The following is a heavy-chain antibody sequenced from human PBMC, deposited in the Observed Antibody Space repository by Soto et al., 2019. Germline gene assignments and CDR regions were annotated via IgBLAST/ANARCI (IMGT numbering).Heavy chain of an antibody. CDR1: GGSISSYY. CDR3: AGVLWFGELLNTNWFDP. D-gene: IGHD3-10*01. Sequence: SETLSLTCTVSGGSISSYYWSWIRQPPGKGLEWIGYIYYSGSTNYNPSLKSRVTISVDTSKNQFSLKLSSVTAADTAVYYCAGVLWFGELLNTNWFDPWGQGTLVTVSS. CDR2: IYYSGST. V-gene: IGHV4-59*12. J-gene: IGHJ5*02.